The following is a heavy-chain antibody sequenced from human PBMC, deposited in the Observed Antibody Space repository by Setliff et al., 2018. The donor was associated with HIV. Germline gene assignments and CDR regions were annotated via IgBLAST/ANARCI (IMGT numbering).Heavy chain of an antibody. J-gene: IGHJ6*03. V-gene: IGHV1-69*13. CDR2: IIPICHSA. Sequence: SVKVSCKASGYTFTSYYMHWVRQAPGQGLEWLGGIIPICHSANYAPRFQGRVTITADESTNTTYMELSSLRSEDTAVYFCARTREIHYYCYMDVWGGGTTVTVSS. CDR1: GYTFTSYY. CDR3: ARTREIHYYCYMDV.